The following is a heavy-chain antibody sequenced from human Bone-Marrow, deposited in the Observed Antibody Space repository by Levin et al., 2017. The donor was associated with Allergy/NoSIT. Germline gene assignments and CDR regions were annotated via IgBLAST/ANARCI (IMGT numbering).Heavy chain of an antibody. V-gene: IGHV4-34*01. J-gene: IGHJ4*02. D-gene: IGHD3-10*01. CDR2: INHAGHS. Sequence: NTSETLSLTCNISGGSLGDFYWSWIRQAPGKGLEWIGDINHAGHSNVNPSLENRVSVSVDPSKNQFSLRLKSLSGADTAMYYCARDSLTLMRGVPLDIWGRGILVTVSS. CDR1: GGSLGDFY. CDR3: ARDSLTLMRGVPLDI.